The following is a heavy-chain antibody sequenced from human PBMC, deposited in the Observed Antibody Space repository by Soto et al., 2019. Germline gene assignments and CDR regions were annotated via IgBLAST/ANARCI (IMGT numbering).Heavy chain of an antibody. CDR2: IWYDGVNK. CDR3: VRDPFLPTGGPPGSPHY. Sequence: GGSLRLSCAASGFSFRRYAMHWVRQAPGKGLEWVAVIWYDGVNKYYADSVKGRFTISRDNSNNTLYVQMNSLKAEDTAVYYCVRDPFLPTGGPPGSPHYWGPGPLGTVS. CDR1: GFSFRRYA. J-gene: IGHJ4*02. D-gene: IGHD2-8*02. V-gene: IGHV3-33*08.